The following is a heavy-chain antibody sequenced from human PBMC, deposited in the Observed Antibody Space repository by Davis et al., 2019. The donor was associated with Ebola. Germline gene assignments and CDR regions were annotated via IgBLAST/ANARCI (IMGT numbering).Heavy chain of an antibody. CDR3: ARRKLESGNYCDAFDI. Sequence: KVSCKGSGYSFTSYWIGWVRQMPGKGLEWMGIIYPGDSDVTYSPSFQGQVTISADKSISTAYLQWSSLKASDTAMYYCARRKLESGNYCDAFDIWGQGTMVTVSS. J-gene: IGHJ3*02. CDR1: GYSFTSYW. V-gene: IGHV5-51*01. CDR2: IYPGDSDV. D-gene: IGHD1-1*01.